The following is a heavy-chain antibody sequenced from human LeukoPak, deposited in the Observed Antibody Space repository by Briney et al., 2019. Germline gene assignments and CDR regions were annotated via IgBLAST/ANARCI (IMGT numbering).Heavy chain of an antibody. CDR1: GGSISSGGYS. CDR3: ARGAIAAAGNWFDP. D-gene: IGHD6-13*01. V-gene: IGHV4-30-2*01. CDR2: IYHSGST. J-gene: IGHJ5*02. Sequence: SETLSLTCAVSGGSISSGGYSWSWIRQPPGKGLEWIGYIYHSGSTYYNPSLKSRVTISVDRSKNQFSLKLSSVTAADTAVYYCARGAIAAAGNWFDPWGLGTLVTVSS.